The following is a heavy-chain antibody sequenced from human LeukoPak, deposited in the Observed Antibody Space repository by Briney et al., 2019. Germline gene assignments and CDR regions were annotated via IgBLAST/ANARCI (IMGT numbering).Heavy chain of an antibody. D-gene: IGHD1-26*01. Sequence: GASVKVSCKASGYTFTGYYLHWVRQAPGQGLEWMGCVNPNSGDTNYAQKFQGSVTMTRDTSIRTVYLELSRLRFDDTAVYYCARASGSYWWFDSWGQGTLVTVSS. CDR3: ARASGSYWWFDS. CDR1: GYTFTGYY. CDR2: VNPNSGDT. J-gene: IGHJ5*01. V-gene: IGHV1-2*02.